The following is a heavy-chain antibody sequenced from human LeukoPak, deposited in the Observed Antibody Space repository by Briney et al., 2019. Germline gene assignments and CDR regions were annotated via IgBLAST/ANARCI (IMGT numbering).Heavy chain of an antibody. V-gene: IGHV1-69*01. CDR2: IIPNFGTA. Sequence: GSSVKVSCKASGGTFSSYAISWVRQAPGQGLEWMGGIIPNFGTANYAQKFQGRVTITADESTSTAYMELSSLRSEDTAVYYCAREAWGGYYDSSGYLFDYWGQGTLVTVSS. J-gene: IGHJ4*02. CDR3: AREAWGGYYDSSGYLFDY. CDR1: GGTFSSYA. D-gene: IGHD3-22*01.